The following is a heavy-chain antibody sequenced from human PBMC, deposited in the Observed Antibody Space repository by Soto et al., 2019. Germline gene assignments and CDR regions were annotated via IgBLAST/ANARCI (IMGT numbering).Heavy chain of an antibody. CDR2: IYHSGST. CDR3: ARGTLRFLEWDRYYYGMDV. D-gene: IGHD3-3*01. CDR1: GGSISSSNW. J-gene: IGHJ6*02. V-gene: IGHV4-4*02. Sequence: PSETLSLTXAVSGGSISSSNWWSWVRQPPGRGLEWIGEIYHSGSTNYNPSLKSRVTISVDKSKNQFSLKLSSVTAADTAVYYCARGTLRFLEWDRYYYGMDVWGQGTTVTVSS.